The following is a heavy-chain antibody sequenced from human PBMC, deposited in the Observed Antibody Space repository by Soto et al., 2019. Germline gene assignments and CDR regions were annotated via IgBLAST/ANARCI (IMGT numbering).Heavy chain of an antibody. D-gene: IGHD1-26*01. J-gene: IGHJ5*02. CDR1: GYSFTSYW. Sequence: GSLKISCKGSGYSFTSYWISWVRQMPGKGLEWMGRIDPSDSYTNYSPSFQGHVTISADKSISTAYLQWSSLKASDTAMYYCARHTQVGATNNWFDPWGQGTLVTVSS. V-gene: IGHV5-10-1*01. CDR2: IDPSDSYT. CDR3: ARHTQVGATNNWFDP.